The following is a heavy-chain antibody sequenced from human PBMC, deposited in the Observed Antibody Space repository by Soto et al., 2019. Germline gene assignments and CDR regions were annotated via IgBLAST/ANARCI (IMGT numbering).Heavy chain of an antibody. V-gene: IGHV4-4*07. CDR3: ARGRDWADFFDY. Sequence: SETLSLTCSVSDDSFSDYYWNWIRQPAGKGLEWIGRVYASGSTDYNPSLKGRLTMSVDTSKKQFSLNLTSVTAADTAVYYCARGRDWADFFDYWGQGTLVTVSS. CDR2: VYASGST. D-gene: IGHD2-21*01. J-gene: IGHJ4*02. CDR1: DDSFSDYY.